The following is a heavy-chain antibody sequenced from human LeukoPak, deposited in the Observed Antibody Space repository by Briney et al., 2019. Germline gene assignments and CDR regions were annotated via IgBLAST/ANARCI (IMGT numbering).Heavy chain of an antibody. Sequence: GGSLRLSCAASGFTFRSTVMTWVRQAPGKGLEWVSTISPDGKYIYYADSVKGRFTISRDNSKNTLYLQMNGLRAEDTAVYYCAKDRGCSSTSCYHYGMDVWGQGTTVTVSS. D-gene: IGHD2-2*01. CDR2: ISPDGKYI. CDR3: AKDRGCSSTSCYHYGMDV. J-gene: IGHJ6*02. V-gene: IGHV3-23*01. CDR1: GFTFRSTV.